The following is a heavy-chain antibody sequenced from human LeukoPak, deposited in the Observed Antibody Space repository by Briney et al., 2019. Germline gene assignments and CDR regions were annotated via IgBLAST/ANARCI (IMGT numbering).Heavy chain of an antibody. J-gene: IGHJ4*02. D-gene: IGHD3-3*01. CDR2: ISSSGSTI. Sequence: GGSLRLSCAASGFTFSDYYMSWIRQAPGKGLEWVSYISSSGSTIYYADSVKGRFTISRDNAKNSLYLQMNSLRAEDTAVYYCARDRELQGNYDFWSGYYTRHVWPPDYWGQGTLVTVSS. CDR1: GFTFSDYY. V-gene: IGHV3-11*04. CDR3: ARDRELQGNYDFWSGYYTRHVWPPDY.